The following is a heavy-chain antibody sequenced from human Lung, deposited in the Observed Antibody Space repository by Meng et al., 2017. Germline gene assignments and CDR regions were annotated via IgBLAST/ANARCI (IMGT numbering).Heavy chain of an antibody. CDR1: GASINNGAYY. CDR2: IYTTGDT. V-gene: IGHV4-61*02. Sequence: SETLSLSCTVSGASINNGAYYWSWIRQPAGKGLEWIGRIYTTGDTNYNPSLKNRVTISIDTSKNQFSLKLTSVTAADTDVYYCSKEGYDARLVLGEFSLVGYGMDVWGQGTTVTVSS. CDR3: SKEGYDARLVLGEFSLVGYGMDV. J-gene: IGHJ6*02. D-gene: IGHD3-16*02.